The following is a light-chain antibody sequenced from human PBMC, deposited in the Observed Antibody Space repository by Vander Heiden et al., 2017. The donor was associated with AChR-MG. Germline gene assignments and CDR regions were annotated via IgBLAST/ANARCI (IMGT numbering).Light chain of an antibody. J-gene: IGLJ3*02. Sequence: SYVLTQPPSVSVAPGQTARITCGGNNIASKSVHWYQQKPGLAPVMVVYDDSDRPSGIPERFSGSNSGSTATLTVSRVEAGDEADYYCQVWDSDSDHVVFGGGTKLTVL. CDR2: DDS. V-gene: IGLV3-21*02. CDR1: NIASKS. CDR3: QVWDSDSDHVV.